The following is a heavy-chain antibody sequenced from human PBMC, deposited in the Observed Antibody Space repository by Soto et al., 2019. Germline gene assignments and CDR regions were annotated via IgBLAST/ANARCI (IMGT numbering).Heavy chain of an antibody. CDR3: ARDAYPNWFDF. D-gene: IGHD2-8*01. CDR1: GGSINSYY. J-gene: IGHJ5*01. CDR2: ISSGGSA. Sequence: SETLSLTXNVSGGSINSYYWSWIRQPAGKGLEWIGRISSGGSAIYNPSLKSRVTISVDTSKNQFSLRLTSVTAADTAVYFCARDAYPNWFDFWGQGTQVTVSS. V-gene: IGHV4-4*07.